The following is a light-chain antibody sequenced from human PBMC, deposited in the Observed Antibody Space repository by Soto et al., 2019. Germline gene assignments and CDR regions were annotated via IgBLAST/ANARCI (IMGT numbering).Light chain of an antibody. V-gene: IGKV3-11*01. J-gene: IGKJ5*01. CDR1: QIVTSY. CDR2: DVS. CDR3: QKRSDWPLN. Sequence: EIVLTPSPATLSFSPVERATLSCRASQIVTSYLAWYQQKPGQAPRLLIYDVSNRASGIPARFSGSGSETDFTLTISSLEPEDFAVYYCQKRSDWPLNCGQGTRLAIK.